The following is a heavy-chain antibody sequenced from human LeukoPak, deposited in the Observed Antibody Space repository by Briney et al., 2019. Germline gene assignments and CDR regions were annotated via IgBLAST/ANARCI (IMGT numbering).Heavy chain of an antibody. CDR1: GFTFDDYG. V-gene: IGHV3-20*04. Sequence: GGSLRLSCAASGFTFDDYGMSWVRQAPGKGLEWVSGINWNGGSTGYADSVKGRFTISRDNAKNTLYLQMNSLRAEDTAVYYCAAGPPAVAVAGTNMGLGYWGQGTLVTVSS. CDR3: AAGPPAVAVAGTNMGLGY. D-gene: IGHD6-19*01. J-gene: IGHJ4*02. CDR2: INWNGGST.